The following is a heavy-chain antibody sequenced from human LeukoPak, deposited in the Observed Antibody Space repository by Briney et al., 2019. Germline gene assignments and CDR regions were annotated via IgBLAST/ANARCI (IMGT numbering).Heavy chain of an antibody. Sequence: ASVKVSCKASGYTFTSYGISWVRQAHGQGLEWMGWISAYNGNTNYAQKLQGRVTMTTDTSTSTAYMELRSLRSDDTAVYYCAREDRYCSSTSSWIPGYYYYYGMDVWGQGTTVTVSS. V-gene: IGHV1-18*01. CDR2: ISAYNGNT. D-gene: IGHD2-2*01. CDR1: GYTFTSYG. CDR3: AREDRYCSSTSSWIPGYYYYYGMDV. J-gene: IGHJ6*02.